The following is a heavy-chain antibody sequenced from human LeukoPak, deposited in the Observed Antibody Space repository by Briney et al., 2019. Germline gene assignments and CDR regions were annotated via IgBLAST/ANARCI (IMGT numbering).Heavy chain of an antibody. J-gene: IGHJ4*02. CDR3: ARGGKYCSGGSCYSSHYFDY. V-gene: IGHV4-34*01. CDR1: GGSFSGYY. D-gene: IGHD2-15*01. CDR2: INHSGST. Sequence: PSETLSLTCAVYGGSFSGYYWSWIRQPPGKGLEWIGEINHSGSTNYNPSLKSRVTISVDTSKNQFSLKLSSVTAADTAVYYCARGGKYCSGGSCYSSHYFDYWGQGTLVTVSS.